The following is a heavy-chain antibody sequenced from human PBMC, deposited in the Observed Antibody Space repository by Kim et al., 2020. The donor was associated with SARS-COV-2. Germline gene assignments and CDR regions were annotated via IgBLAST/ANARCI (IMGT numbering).Heavy chain of an antibody. J-gene: IGHJ5*02. CDR3: TTDYLAAAGTFWFDP. CDR1: GFTFSNAW. V-gene: IGHV3-15*01. Sequence: GGSLRLSCAASGFTFSNAWMSWVRQAPGKGLEWVGRIKSKTDGGTTDYAAPVKGRFTISRDDSKNTLYLQMNSLKTEDTAVYYCTTDYLAAAGTFWFDPWGQGTLVTVSS. D-gene: IGHD6-13*01. CDR2: IKSKTDGGTT.